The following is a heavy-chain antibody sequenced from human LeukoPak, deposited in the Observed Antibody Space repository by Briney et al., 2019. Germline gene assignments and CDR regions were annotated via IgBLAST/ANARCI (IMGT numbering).Heavy chain of an antibody. D-gene: IGHD6-13*01. Sequence: KSSETLSLTCTVSGGSISSYYWSWIRQPPGKGLEWIGYIYYSGSTNYNPSLKSRVTISVDTSKNQFSLKLSSVTAADTAVYYCARGTSIAAAVDYWDQGTLVTVSS. CDR3: ARGTSIAAAVDY. J-gene: IGHJ4*02. CDR2: IYYSGST. CDR1: GGSISSYY. V-gene: IGHV4-59*01.